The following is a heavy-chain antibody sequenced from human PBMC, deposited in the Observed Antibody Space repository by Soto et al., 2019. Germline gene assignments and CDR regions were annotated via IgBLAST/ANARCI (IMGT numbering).Heavy chain of an antibody. CDR3: ARQPSSSLRYYYYGMDV. CDR2: IYYSGST. D-gene: IGHD6-13*01. CDR1: GGSISSSSYY. Sequence: PSETLSLTCTVSGGSISSSSYYWGWIRQPPGKGLEWIGSIYYSGSTYYNPSLKSRVTISVDTSKNQFSLKLSSVTAADTAVYYCARQPSSSLRYYYYGMDVWGQGTTVTVSS. J-gene: IGHJ6*02. V-gene: IGHV4-39*01.